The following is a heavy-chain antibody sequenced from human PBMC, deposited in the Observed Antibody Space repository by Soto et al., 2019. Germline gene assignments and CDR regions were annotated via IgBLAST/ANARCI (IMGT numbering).Heavy chain of an antibody. V-gene: IGHV3-7*01. CDR1: GFTFSSYW. Sequence: EVQLVESGGGLVQPGGSLRLSCVDSGFTFSSYWMSWVRQAPVKGLEWVGNIKQDGSKENYVDSVKGRFTISRDNAKNSMYLQMNSLRAEDTAVYYCARIAASGRGWDVWGQGTTVVVSS. D-gene: IGHD6-13*01. CDR2: IKQDGSKE. CDR3: ARIAASGRGWDV. J-gene: IGHJ6*02.